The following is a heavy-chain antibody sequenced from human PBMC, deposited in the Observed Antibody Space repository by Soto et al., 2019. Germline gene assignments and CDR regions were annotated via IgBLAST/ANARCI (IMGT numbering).Heavy chain of an antibody. V-gene: IGHV3-23*01. J-gene: IGHJ4*02. CDR1: GFTFSSYA. D-gene: IGHD3-10*01. CDR3: AKLLLWFGELYDYFDY. CDR2: ISGSGGST. Sequence: GGSLRLSCAASGFTFSSYAMSWVRQAPGKGLEWVSAISGSGGSTYYADSVKGRFTISRDNSKNTLYLQMNSLRAEDTAVYYCAKLLLWFGELYDYFDYWGQGTLVTVSS.